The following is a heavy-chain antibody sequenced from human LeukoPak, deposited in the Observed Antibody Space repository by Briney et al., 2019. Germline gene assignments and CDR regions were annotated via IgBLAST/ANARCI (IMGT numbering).Heavy chain of an antibody. D-gene: IGHD4-11*01. CDR2: ISAYNGNT. CDR3: AREHPGSNSPVHYYGMDV. CDR1: GYTFTSYG. V-gene: IGHV1-18*01. J-gene: IGHJ6*02. Sequence: VASVKVSCKASGYTFTSYGISWVRQAPGQGLEWMGWISAYNGNTNYAQNLQGRVTMTTDTSTSTAYMELRSLRSDDTAVYYCAREHPGSNSPVHYYGMDVWGQGTTVTVSS.